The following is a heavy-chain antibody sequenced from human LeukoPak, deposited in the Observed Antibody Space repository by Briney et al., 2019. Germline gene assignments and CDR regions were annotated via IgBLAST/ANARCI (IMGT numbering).Heavy chain of an antibody. CDR2: IKQDGSAK. Sequence: GGSLRLSCAASEFSFSRSWMNWVRQAPGKGLEWVANIKQDGSAKYYVDSVKGRFTISRDNSKNTLYLQMNSLRAEDTAVYYCAKDPTLFDDYAKTMGYWGQGTLVTVSS. CDR3: AKDPTLFDDYAKTMGY. CDR1: EFSFSRSW. J-gene: IGHJ4*02. V-gene: IGHV3-7*05. D-gene: IGHD4-17*01.